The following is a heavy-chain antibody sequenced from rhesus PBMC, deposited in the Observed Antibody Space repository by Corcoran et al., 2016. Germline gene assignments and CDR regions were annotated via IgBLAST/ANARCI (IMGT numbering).Heavy chain of an antibody. D-gene: IGHD4-23*01. CDR3: ARAEYSNYPDY. Sequence: QVKLQQWGEGLVKPSETLSLTCAVYGGSIPGDSWSWLRQPPGKGLDWIGNIDGNSASNNYNPALKNRVTISKDTSKNQFSRKRSSVTTADTAVYYCARAEYSNYPDYWGQGVLVTVSS. V-gene: IGHV4-73*01. CDR1: GGSIPGDS. CDR2: IDGNSASN. J-gene: IGHJ4*01.